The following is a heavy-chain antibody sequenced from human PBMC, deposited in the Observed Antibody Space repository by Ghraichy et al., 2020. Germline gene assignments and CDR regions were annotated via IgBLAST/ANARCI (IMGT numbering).Heavy chain of an antibody. Sequence: ASVKVSCKASGYTFTSYDINWVRQATGQGLEWMGWMNPNSGNTGYAQKFQGRVTMTRNTSISTAYMELSSLRSEDTAVYYCARGVPLGAAAGTSDWFDPWGQGTLVTVSS. CDR2: MNPNSGNT. CDR1: GYTFTSYD. CDR3: ARGVPLGAAAGTSDWFDP. V-gene: IGHV1-8*01. J-gene: IGHJ5*02. D-gene: IGHD6-13*01.